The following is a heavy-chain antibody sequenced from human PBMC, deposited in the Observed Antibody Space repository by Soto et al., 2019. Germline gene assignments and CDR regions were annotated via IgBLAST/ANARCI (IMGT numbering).Heavy chain of an antibody. Sequence: GESLKISCKGSGYSFTSYWISWVRQMPGKGLEWMGRIDPSDSYTNYSPSFQGHVTISADKSISTAYLQWSSLKASDTAMYYCARHAKYYYDSSGYYSWFDPWGQGTLVTVSS. CDR2: IDPSDSYT. V-gene: IGHV5-10-1*01. CDR1: GYSFTSYW. D-gene: IGHD3-22*01. CDR3: ARHAKYYYDSSGYYSWFDP. J-gene: IGHJ5*02.